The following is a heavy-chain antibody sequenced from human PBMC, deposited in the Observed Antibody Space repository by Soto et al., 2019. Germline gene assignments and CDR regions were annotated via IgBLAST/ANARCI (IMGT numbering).Heavy chain of an antibody. D-gene: IGHD3-22*01. CDR1: GGSISSGGYY. V-gene: IGHV4-31*03. CDR2: IYYSGST. J-gene: IGHJ4*02. CDR3: ARGYDSSGDTFDY. Sequence: TLSLTCTVSGGSISSGGYYWSWIRQHPGKGLEWIGYIYYSGSTYYNPSLKSRVTISVDTSKNQFSLKLSSVTAADTAVYYCARGYDSSGDTFDYWGQGTLVTVSS.